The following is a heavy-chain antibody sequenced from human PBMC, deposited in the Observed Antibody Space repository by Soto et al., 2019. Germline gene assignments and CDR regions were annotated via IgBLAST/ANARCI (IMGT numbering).Heavy chain of an antibody. CDR2: IYYSGST. D-gene: IGHD5-18*01. CDR1: GGSISSGGYY. CDR3: ARGERGYSYGYSY. J-gene: IGHJ4*02. V-gene: IGHV4-31*03. Sequence: LSLTCTVSGGSISSGGYYWSWIRQHPGKGLEWIGYIYYSGSTYYNPSLKSRVTISVDTSKNQFSLKLSSVTAADTAVYYCARGERGYSYGYSYWGQGTLVTVSS.